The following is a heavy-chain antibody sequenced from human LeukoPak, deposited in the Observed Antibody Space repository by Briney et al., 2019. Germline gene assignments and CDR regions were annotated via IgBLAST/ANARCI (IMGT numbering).Heavy chain of an antibody. CDR2: IYTSGST. CDR1: GGSISSGSYY. D-gene: IGHD4-23*01. CDR3: AREEPVGRWDY. V-gene: IGHV4-61*02. J-gene: IGHJ4*02. Sequence: SETLSLTCTVSGGSISSGSYYWSWIRQPAGKGLEWIGRIYTSGSTNYNPSLKSRVTISVDTSKNQFSLKLSSVTAADTAVYYCAREEPVGRWDYWGQGTLVTVSS.